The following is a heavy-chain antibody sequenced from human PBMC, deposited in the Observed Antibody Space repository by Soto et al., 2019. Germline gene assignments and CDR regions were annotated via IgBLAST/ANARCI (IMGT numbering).Heavy chain of an antibody. Sequence: SGPTLVNPTQTLSLACTFSGFSLTTTGVGVAWIRQPPGKALEWLALIYCDECKRYSPSPSLKNRLTITKDTSKNQVVLTMANRDPMDTATYYCAHRPYNGGSRPFDFWGQGTLVTVSS. CDR3: AHRPYNGGSRPFDF. J-gene: IGHJ4*02. CDR1: GFSLTTTGVG. D-gene: IGHD2-8*01. V-gene: IGHV2-5*02. CDR2: IYCDECK.